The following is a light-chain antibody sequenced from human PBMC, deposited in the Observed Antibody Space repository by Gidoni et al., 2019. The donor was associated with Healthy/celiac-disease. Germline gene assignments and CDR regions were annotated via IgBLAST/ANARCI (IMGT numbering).Light chain of an antibody. J-gene: IGKJ2*01. V-gene: IGKV2-28*01. CDR2: LGS. Sequence: DIVMTQSPLSLPVTPGEPASISCRSSQSLLHSNGYNYLDWYLQKPGQSPQLLIYLGSNRASGVLVSFSVIVSVTYFTLKISRVDSYYVVVYYFIQALQTPGYTFGQGSKLEIK. CDR3: IQALQTPGYT. CDR1: QSLLHSNGYNY.